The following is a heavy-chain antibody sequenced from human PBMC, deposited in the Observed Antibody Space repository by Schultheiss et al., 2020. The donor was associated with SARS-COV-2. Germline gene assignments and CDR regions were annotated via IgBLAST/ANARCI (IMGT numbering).Heavy chain of an antibody. V-gene: IGHV4-59*01. J-gene: IGHJ6*03. CDR2: IYYSGST. CDR3: ARGSYDFWSSYYYYYMDV. Sequence: SETLSLTCTVSGGSISSYYWSWIRQPPGKGLEWIGYIYYSGSTYYNPSLKSRVTISVDTSKNQFSLKLSSVTAADTAVYYCARGSYDFWSSYYYYYMDVWGKGTTVTVSS. CDR1: GGSISSYY. D-gene: IGHD3-3*01.